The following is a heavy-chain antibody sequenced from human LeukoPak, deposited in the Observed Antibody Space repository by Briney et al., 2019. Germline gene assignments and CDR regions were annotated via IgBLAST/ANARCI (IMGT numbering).Heavy chain of an antibody. V-gene: IGHV4-34*01. CDR3: ARHLRSGAVDY. CDR2: INHSGST. CDR1: GGSFSGYF. Sequence: PSETLSLTCAVYGGSFSGYFWSWIRQPPGKGLEWIGEINHSGSTNYNPSLKSRVTISVDTSKNQFSLELSSVTAADTAVYYCARHLRSGAVDYWGQGTLVTVSS. D-gene: IGHD4-17*01. J-gene: IGHJ4*02.